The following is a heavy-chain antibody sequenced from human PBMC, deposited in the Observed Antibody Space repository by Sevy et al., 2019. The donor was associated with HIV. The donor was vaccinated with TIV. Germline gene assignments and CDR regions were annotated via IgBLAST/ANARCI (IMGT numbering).Heavy chain of an antibody. J-gene: IGHJ3*02. CDR3: ARDRSTWYDSSGFDAFDI. CDR1: GFTFSSYG. D-gene: IGHD3-22*01. Sequence: GGSLRLSCAASGFTFSSYGMHWVRQAPGKGLEWVAAIWYDGTNKYYVDSVKGRFTISRDNSKNTLYLQMNSLRAEDTAVYYCARDRSTWYDSSGFDAFDIWGQGTMVTVSS. V-gene: IGHV3-33*01. CDR2: IWYDGTNK.